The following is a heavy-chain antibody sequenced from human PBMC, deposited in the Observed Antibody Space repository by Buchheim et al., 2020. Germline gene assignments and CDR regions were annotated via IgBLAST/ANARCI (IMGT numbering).Heavy chain of an antibody. D-gene: IGHD6-19*01. CDR3: ARYALANDY. CDR2: ISSGGTTI. J-gene: IGHJ4*02. CDR1: GFTFSSLS. Sequence: VQLVQSGGGLVQPGGSLRLSCAASGFTFSSLSMTWVRQAPGKGLEWLAYISSGGTTIYYADAGKGRFTISRDNDKNILYLGLNSLTVEDTGIYFCARYALANDYWGQGT. V-gene: IGHV3-48*01.